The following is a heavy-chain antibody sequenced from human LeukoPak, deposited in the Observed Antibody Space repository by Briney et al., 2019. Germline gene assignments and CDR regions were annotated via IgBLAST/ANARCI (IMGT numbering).Heavy chain of an antibody. D-gene: IGHD3-9*01. V-gene: IGHV3-43*02. CDR2: ISGDGGST. CDR1: GFIFDESA. Sequence: PGGSLRLSCAASGFIFDESAMHWVRQVPGKGLEWVSLISGDGGSTYYADSVKGRFTISRDNYRNSLYLQMNSLTTEDTALYYCAKDIGFLGGLRYFDWVYYNGMDVWGQGTTVTVSS. CDR3: AKDIGFLGGLRYFDWVYYNGMDV. J-gene: IGHJ6*02.